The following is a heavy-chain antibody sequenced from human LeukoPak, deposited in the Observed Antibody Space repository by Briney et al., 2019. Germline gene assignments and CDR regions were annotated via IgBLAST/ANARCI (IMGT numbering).Heavy chain of an antibody. CDR2: ISYDGSNK. V-gene: IGHV3-30-3*01. CDR1: GFTFSSYA. CDR3: ARSMGSH. Sequence: PGGSLRLSCAASGFTFSSYAMHWVRQAPGKGLEWVAVISYDGSNKYYADSVKGRFTISRDNSKNTLYLQMNSLRAEDTAVYYCARSMGSHWGQGTLVTVSS. J-gene: IGHJ1*01. D-gene: IGHD1-26*01.